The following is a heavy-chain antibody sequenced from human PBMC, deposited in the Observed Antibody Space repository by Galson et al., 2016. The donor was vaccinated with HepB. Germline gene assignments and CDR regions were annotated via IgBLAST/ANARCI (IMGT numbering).Heavy chain of an antibody. J-gene: IGHJ6*04. CDR1: GFTFPNYG. CDR3: VQGSTAPAV. D-gene: IGHD2-2*01. CDR2: ISRSGDST. Sequence: LRLSCAASGFTFPNYGMTWVRQAPGKGLEVVSSISRSGDSTDYADSVKGRFTISRDNSKNTLSLQMNSLTADDTAIYYCVQGSTAPAVWGKGTTVTVSS. V-gene: IGHV3-23*01.